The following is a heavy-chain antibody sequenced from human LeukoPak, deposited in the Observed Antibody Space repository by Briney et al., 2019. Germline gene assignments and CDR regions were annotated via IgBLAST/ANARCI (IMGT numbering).Heavy chain of an antibody. Sequence: PSETLSLTCTVSGGSISSSTYYWGWIRQPPGKGLEWIGSISYSGSTYQNPSLKSRVTMSVDTSKNQFSLKLSSVTAADTAVYYCARVRWDTMIVVVIRYFDYWGQGTLVTVSS. CDR3: ARVRWDTMIVVVIRYFDY. V-gene: IGHV4-39*01. CDR2: ISYSGST. J-gene: IGHJ4*02. D-gene: IGHD3-22*01. CDR1: GGSISSSTYY.